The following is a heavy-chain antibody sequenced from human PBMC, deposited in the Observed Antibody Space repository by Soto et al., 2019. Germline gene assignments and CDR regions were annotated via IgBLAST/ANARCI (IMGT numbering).Heavy chain of an antibody. CDR1: GYTFTSYG. V-gene: IGHV1-18*01. CDR2: ISAYNGNT. J-gene: IGHJ3*02. CDR3: ARDWSYYRCSGGSCLTPDAFDI. D-gene: IGHD2-15*01. Sequence: ASVKVSCKASGYTFTSYGISWVRQAPGQGLEWMGWISAYNGNTNYAQKLQGRVTMTTDTSTSTAYMELRSLRSDDTAVYYCARDWSYYRCSGGSCLTPDAFDIWGQGTMVTVS.